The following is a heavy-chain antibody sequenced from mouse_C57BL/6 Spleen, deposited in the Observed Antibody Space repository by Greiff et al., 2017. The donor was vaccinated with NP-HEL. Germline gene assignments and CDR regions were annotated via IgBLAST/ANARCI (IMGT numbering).Heavy chain of an antibody. V-gene: IGHV5-4*01. CDR3: AREPGTTVVLEGYAMDY. CDR1: GFTFSSYA. Sequence: EVMLVESGGGLVKPGGSLKLSCAASGFTFSSYAMSWVRQTPEKRLEWVATISDGGSYTYYPDNVKGRFTISRDNAKNNLYLQMSHLKSEDTAMYYCAREPGTTVVLEGYAMDYWGQGTSVTVSS. D-gene: IGHD1-1*01. J-gene: IGHJ4*01. CDR2: ISDGGSYT.